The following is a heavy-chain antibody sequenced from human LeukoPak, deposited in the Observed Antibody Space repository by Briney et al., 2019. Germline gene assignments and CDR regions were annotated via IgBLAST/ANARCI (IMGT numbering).Heavy chain of an antibody. CDR3: ARATRYYYYYGMDV. CDR2: INHSGST. V-gene: IGHV4-34*01. CDR1: GGSFSGYY. Sequence: SETLSLTCAVYGGSFSGYYWSWIRQPPGKGLEWIGEINHSGSTKYNPSLKSRVTISVDMSKNQFSLKLSSVTAADTAVYYCARATRYYYYYGMDVWGQGTTVTVSS. J-gene: IGHJ6*02.